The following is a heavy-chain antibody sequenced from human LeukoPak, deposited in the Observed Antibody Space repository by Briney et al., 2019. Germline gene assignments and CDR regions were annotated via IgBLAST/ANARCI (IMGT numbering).Heavy chain of an antibody. Sequence: SQTLSLTCAISGDSVSSNSAAWNWIRQSPSRGLEWLGRTYYRSKWYNDYAVSVKSRITINPDTSKNQFSLQLNSVTPEDTAVFYWERGVWTRVTTFPLTSGGQGTLVTVPS. D-gene: IGHD4-17*01. CDR1: GDSVSSNSAA. J-gene: IGHJ4*02. CDR2: TYYRSKWYN. CDR3: ERGVWTRVTTFPLTS. V-gene: IGHV6-1*01.